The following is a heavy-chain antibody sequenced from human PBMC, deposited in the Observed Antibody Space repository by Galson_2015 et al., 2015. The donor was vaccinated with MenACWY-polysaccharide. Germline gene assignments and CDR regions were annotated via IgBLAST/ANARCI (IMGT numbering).Heavy chain of an antibody. CDR3: ARVDCSGTICYFAY. CDR2: IIPIAGMV. J-gene: IGHJ4*02. CDR1: GGTFSDYG. D-gene: IGHD2-15*01. V-gene: IGHV1-69*04. Sequence: QSGAEVKKPGSSVKVSCKASGGTFSDYGFGWVRQAPGQGLEWMGRIIPIAGMVNYAQRFRGRVTITADRSTSTAHLDLCSLTSEDTAVYYCARVDCSGTICYFAYWGQGTLVTVSS.